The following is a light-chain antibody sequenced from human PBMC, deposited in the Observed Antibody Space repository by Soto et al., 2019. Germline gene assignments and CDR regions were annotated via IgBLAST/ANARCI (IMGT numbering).Light chain of an antibody. Sequence: QLVLTQSPSASASLGASVKVTCTLSSGHSSYAIAWHQQQPEKGPRYLMKVNSDGSHSKGDGIPDRFSGSSSGAERYLTISNLQSEDEADYYCQTWGAGTDVFGTGTKVTV. J-gene: IGLJ1*01. CDR3: QTWGAGTDV. CDR1: SGHSSYA. V-gene: IGLV4-69*02. CDR2: VNSDGSH.